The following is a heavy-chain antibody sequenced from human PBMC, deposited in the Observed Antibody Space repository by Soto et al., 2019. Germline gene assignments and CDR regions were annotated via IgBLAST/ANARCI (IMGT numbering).Heavy chain of an antibody. V-gene: IGHV4-39*01. CDR1: SPSIPSSRCD. J-gene: IGHJ3*02. Sequence: SETLSLTCPVISPSIPSSRCDWASSLQPPGKGLEWIASIKYSGTTFYNPSLKSRVTLSVDTSKNQFALKLSSVTAAETAVYYCARHGITGSYYDAFDIWGQGTMVT. CDR2: IKYSGTT. CDR3: ARHGITGSYYDAFDI. D-gene: IGHD1-26*01.